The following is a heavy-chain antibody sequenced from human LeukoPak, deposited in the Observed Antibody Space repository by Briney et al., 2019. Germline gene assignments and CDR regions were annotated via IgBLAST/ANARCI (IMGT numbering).Heavy chain of an antibody. J-gene: IGHJ4*02. D-gene: IGHD5-18*01. Sequence: SVKVSCKASGGTFSSYAISWVRQAPGQGLEWMGRIIPILGIANYAQKFQGRVTITADKSTSTAYMELSSLRSEDTAVYYCARVGVDTAMVVFDYWGQGTLVTVSS. CDR1: GGTFSSYA. CDR2: IIPILGIA. CDR3: ARVGVDTAMVVFDY. V-gene: IGHV1-69*04.